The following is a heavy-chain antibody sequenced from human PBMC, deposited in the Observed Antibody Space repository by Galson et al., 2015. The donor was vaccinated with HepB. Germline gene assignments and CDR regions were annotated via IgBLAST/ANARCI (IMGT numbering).Heavy chain of an antibody. CDR3: ARDYVERQQLVRVRLGFDY. Sequence: SVKVSCKASGYTFTSYYMHWVRQAPGQGLEWMGITNPSGGSTSYAQKFQGRVTMTRDTSTSTVYMELSSLRSEDTAVYYCARDYVERQQLVRVRLGFDYWGQGTLVTVSS. V-gene: IGHV1-46*01. D-gene: IGHD6-13*01. CDR2: TNPSGGST. J-gene: IGHJ4*02. CDR1: GYTFTSYY.